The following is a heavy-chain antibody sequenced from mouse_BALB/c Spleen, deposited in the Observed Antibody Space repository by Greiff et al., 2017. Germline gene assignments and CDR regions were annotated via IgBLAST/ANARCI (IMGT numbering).Heavy chain of an antibody. D-gene: IGHD2-2*01. CDR1: GYSITSDYA. CDR3: ARWLPWYFDV. V-gene: IGHV3-2*02. J-gene: IGHJ1*01. CDR2: ISYSGST. Sequence: EVQLQQSGPGLVKPSQSLSLTCTVTGYSITSDYAWNWIRQFPGNKLEWMGYISYSGSTSYNPSLKSRISITRDTSKNQFFLQLNSVTTEDTATYYCARWLPWYFDVWGAGTTVTVSS.